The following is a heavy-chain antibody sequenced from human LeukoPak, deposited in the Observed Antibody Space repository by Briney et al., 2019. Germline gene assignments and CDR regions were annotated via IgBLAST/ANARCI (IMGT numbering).Heavy chain of an antibody. CDR1: GFTFSSYA. V-gene: IGHV3-23*01. D-gene: IGHD3-3*01. CDR3: AKDKTYYDFWSGHDAFDI. Sequence: GGSLRLSCAASGFTFSSYAMNWVRQAPGKGLEWVSSISGSGGSTYYADSVKGRFTISRDNSKTTVYLQMNSLRAEDTAVYYCAKDKTYYDFWSGHDAFDIWGQGTMVTVSS. J-gene: IGHJ3*02. CDR2: ISGSGGST.